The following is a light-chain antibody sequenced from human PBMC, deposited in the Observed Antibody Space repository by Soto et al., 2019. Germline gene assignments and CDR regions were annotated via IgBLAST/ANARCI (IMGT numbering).Light chain of an antibody. CDR1: QNVHTH. V-gene: IGKV3-11*01. CDR2: DAS. J-gene: IGKJ4*01. Sequence: DIVWTQSPATLSLSPGERATLSCRASQNVHTHLAWYQQKPGQAPRLLIYDASNRATGIPARFSGSGSGTDFTLSFSSLEPEDFAVYYCQHRASWPLTFGGGTKVEIK. CDR3: QHRASWPLT.